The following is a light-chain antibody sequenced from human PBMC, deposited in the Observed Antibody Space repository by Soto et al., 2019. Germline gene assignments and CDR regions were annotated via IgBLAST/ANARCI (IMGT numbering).Light chain of an antibody. V-gene: IGLV2-11*01. J-gene: IGLJ2*01. Sequence: QSVLTQPRSVSGSPGQSVTISCTGTASDVGAYKYVSWYQQHPGKAPKLMIYEVTKRPSGVPDRFSGSKSGNMASLTISGLQAEDEADYYCCSYAGSYTLIFGGGTQLTVL. CDR1: ASDVGAYKY. CDR2: EVT. CDR3: CSYAGSYTLI.